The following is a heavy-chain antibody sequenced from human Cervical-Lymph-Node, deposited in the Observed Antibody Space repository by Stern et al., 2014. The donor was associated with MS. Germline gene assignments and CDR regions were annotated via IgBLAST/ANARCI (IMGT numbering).Heavy chain of an antibody. J-gene: IGHJ6*02. CDR1: GYSFTANY. CDR3: ARERHSMDV. Sequence: VQLVESGAAVKPPGASVKVSCKASGYSFTANYMHWARQAPGQGLEWMGWIDPNSGGTKSAQNFQGRVTMTMDTSISTFYMELSGLTSDDTAVFYCARERHSMDVWGQGTTVTVSS. V-gene: IGHV1-2*02. CDR2: IDPNSGGT.